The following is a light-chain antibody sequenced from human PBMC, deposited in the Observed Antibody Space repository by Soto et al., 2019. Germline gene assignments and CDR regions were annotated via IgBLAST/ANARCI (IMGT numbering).Light chain of an antibody. V-gene: IGKV3-15*01. J-gene: IGKJ5*01. CDR3: QKYNNWPLT. Sequence: EIVMTQSPATLSVSPGERDTLSCRASQSVSSNLAWYQQKPGQAPRLLIYGASSRATGIPVRFSGSGSGTEFTLTISSLQSEDFAVYYCQKYNNWPLTFGQGTRREI. CDR2: GAS. CDR1: QSVSSN.